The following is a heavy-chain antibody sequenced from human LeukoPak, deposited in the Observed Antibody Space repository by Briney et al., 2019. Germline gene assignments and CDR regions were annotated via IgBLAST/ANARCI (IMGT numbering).Heavy chain of an antibody. CDR3: ARNSRYSTGWYDY. CDR1: GFTFDDYA. V-gene: IGHV3-9*01. J-gene: IGHJ4*02. CDR2: ISWNSGSI. D-gene: IGHD6-19*01. Sequence: GRSLRLSCAASGFTFDDYAMHGVRQVPGKGLEWVSGISWNSGSIGYAASVTGRFTISRDNAKNSLYLQMNSLRAEDTAVYYCARNSRYSTGWYDYWGQGALVTVSS.